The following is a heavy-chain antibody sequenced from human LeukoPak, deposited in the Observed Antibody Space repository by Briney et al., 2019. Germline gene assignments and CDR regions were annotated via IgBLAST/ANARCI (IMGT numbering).Heavy chain of an antibody. D-gene: IGHD2-2*01. CDR3: ARETFCTNTTCPIGDHFDY. CDR2: TGSSSSYI. Sequence: GGSLRLSCAASGFTFSSHSMNWVRQAPGKGLEWVSSTGSSSSYIYYADSLKGRFTISRDNAKNSLYLQMNSLRAEDTAVYYCARETFCTNTTCPIGDHFDYWGQGTLVTVSS. J-gene: IGHJ4*02. V-gene: IGHV3-21*01. CDR1: GFTFSSHS.